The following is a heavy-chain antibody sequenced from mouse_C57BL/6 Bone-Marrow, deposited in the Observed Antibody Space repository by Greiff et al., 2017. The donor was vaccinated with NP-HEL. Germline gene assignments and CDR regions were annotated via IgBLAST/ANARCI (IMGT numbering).Heavy chain of an antibody. D-gene: IGHD1-1*01. CDR1: GFSLTSYA. V-gene: IGHV2-9-1*01. CDR3: ARKNYSSSYWYFDV. Sequence: VQLVESGPGLVAPSQSLSITCTVSGFSLTSYAISWVRQPPGQGLEWLGVIWTGGGTNYNSALNSRLSISTENSKSQGFLKMNSLQTDDTARYYGARKNYSSSYWYFDVWGTGTTVTVSS. CDR2: IWTGGGT. J-gene: IGHJ1*03.